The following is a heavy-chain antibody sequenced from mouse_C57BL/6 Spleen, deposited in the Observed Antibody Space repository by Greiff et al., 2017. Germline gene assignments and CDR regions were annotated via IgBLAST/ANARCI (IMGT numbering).Heavy chain of an antibody. CDR2: ISDGGSDT. CDR1: GFTFSSYA. J-gene: IGHJ3*01. V-gene: IGHV5-4*03. D-gene: IGHD2-13*01. Sequence: EVKLMESGGGLVKPGGSLKLSCAASGFTFSSYAMSWVRQTPAKRLEWVATISDGGSDTYYPNNVKGRFTISRDNAKNNLYLQMSHLKSEDTAMYYCARWGRDAWFAYWGQGTLVTVSA. CDR3: ARWGRDAWFAY.